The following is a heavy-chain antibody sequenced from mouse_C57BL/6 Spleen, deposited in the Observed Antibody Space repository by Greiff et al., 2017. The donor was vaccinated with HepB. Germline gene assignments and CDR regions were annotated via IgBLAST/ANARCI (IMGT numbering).Heavy chain of an antibody. D-gene: IGHD1-1*01. J-gene: IGHJ2*01. CDR3: ARGTVFDY. V-gene: IGHV5-4*03. CDR1: GFTFSSYA. CDR2: ISDGGSYT. Sequence: EVNVVESGGGLVKPGGSLKLSCAASGFTFSSYAMSWVRQTPEKRLEWVATISDGGSYTYYPDNVKGRFTISRDNAKNNLYLQMSHLKSEDTAMYYCARGTVFDYWGQGTTLTVSS.